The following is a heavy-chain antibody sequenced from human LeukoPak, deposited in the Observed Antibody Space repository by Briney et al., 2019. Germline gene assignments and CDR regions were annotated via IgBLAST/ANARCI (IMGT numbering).Heavy chain of an antibody. CDR1: GFTFSSYG. J-gene: IGHJ4*02. D-gene: IGHD3-3*01. V-gene: IGHV3-30*02. CDR2: IRYDGSNK. CDR3: ATNLLFWEWLKGTYYFDY. Sequence: GGSLRLSCAASGFTFSSYGMHWVRQAPGKGLEWVAFIRYDGSNKYYADSVKGRFTISRDNAKNSLYLQMNSLRAEDTAVYYCATNLLFWEWLKGTYYFDYWGQGTLVTVSS.